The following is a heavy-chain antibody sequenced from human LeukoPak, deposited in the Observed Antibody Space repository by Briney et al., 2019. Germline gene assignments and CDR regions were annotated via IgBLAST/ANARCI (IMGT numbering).Heavy chain of an antibody. J-gene: IGHJ6*02. Sequence: SETLSLTCTVSGGSISRNAWSWIRQPPGKGLEWIGYIYYSGSTNYDPSLKSRVTISIDTSKNQFSLKLSSVTAADTAVYYCARQNAYYYYGMDVWGQGTTVTVSS. CDR1: GGSISRNA. V-gene: IGHV4-59*08. CDR3: ARQNAYYYYGMDV. CDR2: IYYSGST.